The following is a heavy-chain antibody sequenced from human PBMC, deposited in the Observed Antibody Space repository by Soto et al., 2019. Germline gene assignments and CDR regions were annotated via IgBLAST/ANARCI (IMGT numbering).Heavy chain of an antibody. CDR3: THLLSLAHPYSYL. V-gene: IGHV3-15*07. CDR2: IKSQASGGTI. D-gene: IGHD2-21*01. CDR1: GITFIYAW. Sequence: EVQLVESGGGLVKPGGSLRLSCAASGITFIYAWMDWVRQAPGKRLEWVGRIKSQASGGTIDYAAPVKGRFTISRDDSNNTVYLQMDSLKTEDTAVYYCTHLLSLAHPYSYLWGQGTQVTVAS. J-gene: IGHJ4*02.